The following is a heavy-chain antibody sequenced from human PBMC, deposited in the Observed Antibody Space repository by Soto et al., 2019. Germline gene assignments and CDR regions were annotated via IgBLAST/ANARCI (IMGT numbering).Heavy chain of an antibody. J-gene: IGHJ6*02. V-gene: IGHV3-33*01. CDR3: ARELLRYFDIGMDV. D-gene: IGHD3-9*01. CDR2: IWYDGSNK. CDR1: GFTFSSYG. Sequence: GGSLRLSCAASGFTFSSYGMHWVRQAPGKGLEWVAVIWYDGSNKYYADSVKGRFTISRDNSKNTLYLQMNSLRAEDTAVYYCARELLRYFDIGMDVWGQGTTVTVSS.